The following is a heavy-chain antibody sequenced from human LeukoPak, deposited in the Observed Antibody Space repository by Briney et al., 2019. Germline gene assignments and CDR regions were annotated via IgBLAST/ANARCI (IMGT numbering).Heavy chain of an antibody. J-gene: IGHJ6*03. CDR1: GFNFNAYG. CDR2: ISSDGGNK. D-gene: IGHD2-8*01. CDR3: ANGYCTNGVCYPYYYYYMDV. V-gene: IGHV3-30*18. Sequence: GGSLRLSCVVSGFNFNAYGMHWVRQAPGKGLEWVAVISSDGGNKYYADSVKGRFTISRDNSKNTLYLQMNSLRAEDTAVYYCANGYCTNGVCYPYYYYYMDVWGKGTTVTVSS.